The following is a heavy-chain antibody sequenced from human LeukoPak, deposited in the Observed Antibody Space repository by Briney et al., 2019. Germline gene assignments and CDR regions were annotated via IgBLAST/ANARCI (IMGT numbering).Heavy chain of an antibody. CDR1: GYTFTSYD. D-gene: IGHD3-3*01. CDR3: ARGFRGTIFGVVIIGRFRVYYFDY. J-gene: IGHJ4*02. CDR2: MNPNSGNT. V-gene: IGHV1-8*03. Sequence: GASVKVSCKASGYTFTSYDINWVRQATGQGLEWMGWMNPNSGNTGYAQKFQGRVTITRNTSISTAYMELSSLRSEDTAVYYCARGFRGTIFGVVIIGRFRVYYFDYWGQGTLVTVSS.